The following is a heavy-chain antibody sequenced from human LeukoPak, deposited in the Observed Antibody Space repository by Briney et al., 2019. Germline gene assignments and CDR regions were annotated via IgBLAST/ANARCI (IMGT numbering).Heavy chain of an antibody. J-gene: IGHJ6*04. CDR2: IYYSGST. CDR3: ARSSWSPLVDG. D-gene: IGHD2-8*01. CDR1: GGSISSYY. Sequence: PSETQSDTCTVSGGSISSYYWSWIRQPPGKGLEWIGYIYYSGSTNYNPSLKRRVTISVDTSKNQFSLKLSSVTAADTAVYYCARSSWSPLVDGWGKGTDDAVSS. V-gene: IGHV4-59*08.